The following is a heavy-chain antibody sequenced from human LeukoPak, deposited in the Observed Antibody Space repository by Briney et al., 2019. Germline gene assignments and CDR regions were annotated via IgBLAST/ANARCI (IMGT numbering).Heavy chain of an antibody. V-gene: IGHV1-46*01. CDR1: GYTFTSYY. J-gene: IGHJ4*02. CDR3: ARDRARNGFDY. Sequence: ASVKVSCKASGYTFTSYYMHWVRQAPGQGLEWMGIINPSGGSTSYAQKFQGRVTMTRDTSTSTVYMELSSLRSEDAAVYYCARDRARNGFDYWGQGTLVTVSS. CDR2: INPSGGST. D-gene: IGHD1-14*01.